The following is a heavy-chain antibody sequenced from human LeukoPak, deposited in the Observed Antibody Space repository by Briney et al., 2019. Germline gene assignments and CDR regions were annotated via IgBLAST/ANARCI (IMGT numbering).Heavy chain of an antibody. V-gene: IGHV1-2*02. CDR2: INPNSGGT. J-gene: IGHJ3*02. Sequence: GASVKVSCKASGYTFTDYYMHWVRQAPGQGLEWMGWINPNSGGTYCAQKFQGRVTMTRDTSTSTAYMELSRLRSDDTAVYYRARVRSSSGWSVADAFDIWGQGTMVTVSS. D-gene: IGHD6-19*01. CDR1: GYTFTDYY. CDR3: ARVRSSSGWSVADAFDI.